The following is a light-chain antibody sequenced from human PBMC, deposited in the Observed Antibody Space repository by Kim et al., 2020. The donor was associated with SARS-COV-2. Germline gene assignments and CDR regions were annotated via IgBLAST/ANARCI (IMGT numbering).Light chain of an antibody. CDR3: QQYGSSSRT. Sequence: EIVLTQSPGTLSLSPGERATLSCRASQSVSSSYLAWYQQKPGQAPRLLIYGVSSRATGIPDRFSGSGSGTDFTLTISRLEPEDFAMYYCQQYGSSSRTFGQGTKVDIK. CDR2: GVS. CDR1: QSVSSSY. V-gene: IGKV3-20*01. J-gene: IGKJ1*01.